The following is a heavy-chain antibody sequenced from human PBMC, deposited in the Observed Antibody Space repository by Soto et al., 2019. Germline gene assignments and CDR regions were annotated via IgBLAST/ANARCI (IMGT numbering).Heavy chain of an antibody. Sequence: ASETLSLTCTVSGGSISSYYWSWIRQPPGKGLEWIGYIYYSGSTNYNPSLKSRVTISVDTSKNQFSLKLSSVTAADTAVYYCASSETYYYDSSGYHPLRYWGQGTLVTVSS. V-gene: IGHV4-59*01. CDR2: IYYSGST. CDR1: GGSISSYY. CDR3: ASSETYYYDSSGYHPLRY. D-gene: IGHD3-22*01. J-gene: IGHJ4*02.